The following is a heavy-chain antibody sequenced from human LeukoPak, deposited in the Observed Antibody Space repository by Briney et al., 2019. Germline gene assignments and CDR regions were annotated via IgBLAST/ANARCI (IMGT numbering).Heavy chain of an antibody. Sequence: GGSLRLSCAASGFTFSIHAMTWVRQAPGRGLEWVSTIEQDSSATYSADSVRGRFAISRDNSKNTLYLQLNSLTAEDTAMYYCAKDEGRLITNWYRQYWGQGTPVTVSS. J-gene: IGHJ4*02. D-gene: IGHD1-1*01. V-gene: IGHV3-23*01. CDR3: AKDEGRLITNWYRQY. CDR1: GFTFSIHA. CDR2: IEQDSSAT.